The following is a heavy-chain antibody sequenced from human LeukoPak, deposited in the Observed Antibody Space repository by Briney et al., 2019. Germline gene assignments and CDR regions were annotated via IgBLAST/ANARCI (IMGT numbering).Heavy chain of an antibody. Sequence: SETLSLTCTVSGGSISSSSYYWGWLRQPPGKGLEWIGTIYYSGSTYYNLSLKSRVTISVDTSKNQFSLRLSSVTAADTAVYYCARGNFYDSSGYYHDAFDIWGQGTMVTVSS. V-gene: IGHV4-39*01. J-gene: IGHJ3*02. CDR3: ARGNFYDSSGYYHDAFDI. CDR2: IYYSGST. CDR1: GGSISSSSYY. D-gene: IGHD3-22*01.